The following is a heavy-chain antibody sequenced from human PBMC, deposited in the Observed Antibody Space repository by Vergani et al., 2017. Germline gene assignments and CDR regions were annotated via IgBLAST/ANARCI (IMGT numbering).Heavy chain of an antibody. CDR3: ARARLLVDY. J-gene: IGHJ4*02. CDR2: INHSGST. CDR1: GGSSSGYY. D-gene: IGHD2-15*01. V-gene: IGHV4-34*01. Sequence: QVQLQQWGAGLLKPSETLSLTCAVYGGSSSGYYWSWIRQPPGKGLEWIGEINHSGSTNYNPSLKSRDTIAVDTSKNQFSLKLSSVTAADTAVYYCARARLLVDYWGQGTLVTVSS.